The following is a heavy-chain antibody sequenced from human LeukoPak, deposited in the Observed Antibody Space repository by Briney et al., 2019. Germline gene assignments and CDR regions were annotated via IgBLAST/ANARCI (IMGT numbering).Heavy chain of an antibody. CDR1: GYTFTSYA. D-gene: IGHD5-18*01. Sequence: ASVKVSCKASGYTFTSYAMNWVRQAPGQGLEWMGWINTNTGNPTYAQGFTGRFVFSLDTSVSTAYLQISSLKAEDTAVYYCARDLKGEYSYGWGSYYYYYMDVWGKGTTVTVSS. V-gene: IGHV7-4-1*02. CDR3: ARDLKGEYSYGWGSYYYYYMDV. J-gene: IGHJ6*03. CDR2: INTNTGNP.